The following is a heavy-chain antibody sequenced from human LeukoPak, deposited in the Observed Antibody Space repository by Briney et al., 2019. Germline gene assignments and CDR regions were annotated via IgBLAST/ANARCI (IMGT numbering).Heavy chain of an antibody. J-gene: IGHJ4*02. CDR1: GYTFTSYY. CDR3: ARDNTAAGPFDY. CDR2: SDLSGGST. V-gene: IGHV1-46*01. Sequence: ASVKVSCKASGYTFTSYYMQWVRQAPGQGLEWMGVSDLSGGSTSYAQKFQGRVTMTRDTSTSTVYMDLSSLGSEDTAVYYCARDNTAAGPFDYWGQGTLVTVSS. D-gene: IGHD6-13*01.